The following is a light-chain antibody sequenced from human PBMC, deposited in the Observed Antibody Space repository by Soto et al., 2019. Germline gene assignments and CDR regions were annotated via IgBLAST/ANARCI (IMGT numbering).Light chain of an antibody. CDR2: GAS. Sequence: EIVLTQSPGTLSLSPGERATLSCRASQSVSSSYLAWYQQKPGQAPRLLIYGASSRATGIPDRFSGSGSGTDFTLTISRREPEDFAVYYCQQYGSSPQPFGQGTKVEIK. CDR3: QQYGSSPQP. CDR1: QSVSSSY. J-gene: IGKJ1*01. V-gene: IGKV3-20*01.